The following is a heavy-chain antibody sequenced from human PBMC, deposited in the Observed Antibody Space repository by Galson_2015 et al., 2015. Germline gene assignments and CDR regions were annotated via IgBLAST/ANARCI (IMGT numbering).Heavy chain of an antibody. D-gene: IGHD3-10*01. CDR2: IYHSGST. Sequence: LSLTCAVSGGSISSGGYSWSWIRQPPGKGLEWIGYIYHSGSTYYNPSLKSRVTISVDRSKNQFSLKLSSVTAADTAVYYCASRITMVRGVRTPVDAFDIWGQGTMVTVSS. CDR1: GGSISSGGYS. J-gene: IGHJ3*02. V-gene: IGHV4-30-2*01. CDR3: ASRITMVRGVRTPVDAFDI.